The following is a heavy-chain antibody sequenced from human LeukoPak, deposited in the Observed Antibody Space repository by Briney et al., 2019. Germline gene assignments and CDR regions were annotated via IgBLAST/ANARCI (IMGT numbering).Heavy chain of an antibody. D-gene: IGHD3-10*01. CDR1: GYTFTSYG. J-gene: IGHJ6*03. CDR2: ISAYNGNA. V-gene: IGHV1-18*01. Sequence: GASVKVSCKASGYTFTSYGISWVRQAPGQGLEWMGWISAYNGNANYAQKLQGRVTMTTDTSTSTAYMELRSLRSDDTAVYYCARDRDTMVRGYYYYYMGVWGKGTTVTVSS. CDR3: ARDRDTMVRGYYYYYMGV.